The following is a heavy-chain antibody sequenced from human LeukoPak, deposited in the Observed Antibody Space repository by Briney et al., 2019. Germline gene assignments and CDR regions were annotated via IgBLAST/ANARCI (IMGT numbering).Heavy chain of an antibody. CDR1: GGSISSYY. CDR2: IYTSGST. CDR3: ASGPERASNYDFWSGYTYYYYGMDV. Sequence: SETLSLTCTVSGGSISSYYWSWIRQPAGKGLEWIGRIYTSGSTNYNPSLKSRVTMSVDTSKNQFSLKLSSVTAADTAVYYCASGPERASNYDFWSGYTYYYYGMDVWGQGTTVTVSS. J-gene: IGHJ6*02. V-gene: IGHV4-4*07. D-gene: IGHD3-3*01.